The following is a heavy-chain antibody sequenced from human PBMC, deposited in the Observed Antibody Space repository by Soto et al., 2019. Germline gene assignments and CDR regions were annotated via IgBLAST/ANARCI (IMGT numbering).Heavy chain of an antibody. J-gene: IGHJ3*02. CDR3: ARDLSLWVVAATAHDASDS. CDR2: ISAYNGNT. CDR1: GYTFTSYG. V-gene: IGHV1-18*01. Sequence: QVQLVQSGAEVKKPGASVKVSCKASGYTFTSYGISWVRQAPGQGLEWMGWISAYNGNTKYAQKLQGRVTMTTDTSTRTDNMELRSLRSDDTAVYYCARDLSLWVVAATAHDASDSWGQGTMVTVSS. D-gene: IGHD2-15*01.